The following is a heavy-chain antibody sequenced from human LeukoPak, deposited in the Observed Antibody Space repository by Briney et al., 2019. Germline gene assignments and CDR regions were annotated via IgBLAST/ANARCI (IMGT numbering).Heavy chain of an antibody. Sequence: SETLSLTCTVSGGSISSYYLNWIRQPPGKGLEWVGHIYYSGSTSYNPSLKSRATISVDTSKNQFSLRLTSVTAADTAVYYCARDPGRRGSGLDWGQGTLVTVSS. D-gene: IGHD6-25*01. CDR3: ARDPGRRGSGLD. CDR2: IYYSGST. CDR1: GGSISSYY. V-gene: IGHV4-59*01. J-gene: IGHJ4*02.